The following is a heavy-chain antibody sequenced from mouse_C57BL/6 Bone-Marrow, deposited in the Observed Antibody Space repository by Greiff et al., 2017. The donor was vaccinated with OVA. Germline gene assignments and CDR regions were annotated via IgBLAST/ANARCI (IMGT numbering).Heavy chain of an antibody. CDR3: ARRDGSSYDYYAMDY. D-gene: IGHD1-1*01. CDR2: INPSNGGT. V-gene: IGHV1-53*01. CDR1: GYTFTSYW. Sequence: QVQLKQPGTELVKPGASVKLSCKASGYTFTSYWMHWVKQRPGQGLEWIGNINPSNGGTNYNEKFKSKATLTVDKSSSTAYMQLSSLTSEDSAVYYCARRDGSSYDYYAMDYWGQGTSVTVAS. J-gene: IGHJ4*01.